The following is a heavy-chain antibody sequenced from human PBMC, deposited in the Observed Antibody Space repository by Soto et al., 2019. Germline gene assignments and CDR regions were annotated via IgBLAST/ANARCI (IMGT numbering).Heavy chain of an antibody. CDR2: IYPGGSDT. CDR3: ARRIQPRGGAFDI. CDR1: GYSFTSYW. D-gene: IGHD5-18*01. J-gene: IGHJ3*02. V-gene: IGHV5-51*01. Sequence: GESLKISCKGSGYSFTSYWIGWVRQMPGKGLEWMGIIYPGGSDTRYSPSFQGQVTISADKSISTAYLQWSSLKASDTAMYYCARRIQPRGGAFDIWGQGTMVTVSS.